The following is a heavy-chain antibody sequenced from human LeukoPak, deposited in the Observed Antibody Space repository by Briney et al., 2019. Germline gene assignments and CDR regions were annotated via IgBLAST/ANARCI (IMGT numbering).Heavy chain of an antibody. D-gene: IGHD1-26*01. J-gene: IGHJ4*02. V-gene: IGHV1-2*02. CDR3: ARDIVDPYWGYFDY. CDR1: GYTFTGYH. Sequence: WASVKVPCKASGYTFTGYHMHWVRQAPGQGLEWMGWINPNSGGTNYAQKFQGRVTMTRDTSISTAYMELSRLRSDDTAVYYCARDIVDPYWGYFDYWGQGTLVTVSS. CDR2: INPNSGGT.